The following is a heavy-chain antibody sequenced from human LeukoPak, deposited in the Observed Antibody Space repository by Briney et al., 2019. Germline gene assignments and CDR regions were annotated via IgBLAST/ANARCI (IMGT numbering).Heavy chain of an antibody. CDR3: ARHDDYGDYEFDY. CDR2: ISYDGSNQ. Sequence: PGGSLRLSCAASGFTFSKYAMDWVRQAPGKGLEWVAVISYDGSNQYYADSVKGQFTISRDNSKNTLYLQMNSLRAEDTAVYYCARHDDYGDYEFDYWGQGTLVTVSS. CDR1: GFTFSKYA. J-gene: IGHJ4*02. D-gene: IGHD4-17*01. V-gene: IGHV3-30-3*01.